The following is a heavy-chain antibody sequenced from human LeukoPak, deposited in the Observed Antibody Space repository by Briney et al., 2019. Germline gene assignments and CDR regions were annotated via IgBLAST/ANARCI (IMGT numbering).Heavy chain of an antibody. D-gene: IGHD6-19*01. CDR3: AMYSSGWYGMDV. V-gene: IGHV4-38-2*02. J-gene: IGHJ6*02. Sequence: KPSETLSLTCTVSGYSISSGYYWGWIRQPPGKGLEWIGSIYHSGSTYYNPSLKSRVTISVDTSKNQFSLKLSSVTAADTAVYYCAMYSSGWYGMDVWGQGTTVTVSS. CDR2: IYHSGST. CDR1: GYSISSGYY.